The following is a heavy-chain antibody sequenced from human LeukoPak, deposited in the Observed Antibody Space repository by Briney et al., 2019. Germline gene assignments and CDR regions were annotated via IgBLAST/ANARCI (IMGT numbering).Heavy chain of an antibody. CDR2: ISAYNGDT. CDR1: GYTFTSYY. D-gene: IGHD6-19*01. CDR3: ARAASGSGWYGGDY. V-gene: IGHV1-18*04. Sequence: ASVKVSCKASGYTFTSYYMHWVRQAPGQGLEWMGWISAYNGDTNYAQKLQGRVAMTTDTSTSTAYMELRSLRSDDTAVYYCARAASGSGWYGGDYWGQGALVTVSS. J-gene: IGHJ4*02.